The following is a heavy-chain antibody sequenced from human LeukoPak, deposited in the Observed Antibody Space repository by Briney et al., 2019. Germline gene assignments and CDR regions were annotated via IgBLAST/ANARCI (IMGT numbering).Heavy chain of an antibody. D-gene: IGHD5-24*01. V-gene: IGHV4-34*01. Sequence: SETLSLTCAVYGGSFSGYYWSWIRQPPGKGLEWIGEINHSGSTNYNPSLKSRVTISVDTSKNQFSLKLSSVTAADTAVYYCARGGGRWLPLNYWGQGTLITVSS. CDR1: GGSFSGYY. CDR3: ARGGGRWLPLNY. J-gene: IGHJ4*02. CDR2: INHSGST.